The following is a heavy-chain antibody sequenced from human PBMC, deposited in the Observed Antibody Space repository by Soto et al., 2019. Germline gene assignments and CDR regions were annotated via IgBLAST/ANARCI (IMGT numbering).Heavy chain of an antibody. J-gene: IGHJ4*02. CDR2: ISSSSSTI. Sequence: EVQLVESGGGLVQPGGSLRLSCAASGFTFSSYSMNWVRQAPGKGLEWVSYISSSSSTIYYADSVKGRFTISRDNAKNSLYLQMNSLRAEDTAVYYCARDCSTSCYSLDYWGQGTLVTASS. CDR3: ARDCSTSCYSLDY. CDR1: GFTFSSYS. D-gene: IGHD2-2*01. V-gene: IGHV3-48*01.